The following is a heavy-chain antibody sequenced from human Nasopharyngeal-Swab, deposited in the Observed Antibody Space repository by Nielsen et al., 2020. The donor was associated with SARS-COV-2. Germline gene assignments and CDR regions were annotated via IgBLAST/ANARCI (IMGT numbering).Heavy chain of an antibody. J-gene: IGHJ4*02. Sequence: GESLKISCAASGFTFSNYWMHWVRQAPGKGLEWVSHINSAGGKIAYADSVKGRFTISRDNSKNTLYLQMNSLTAEDTAIFYCAKDSSELLWFGIVDYWGLGTLVTVSS. V-gene: IGHV3-74*01. CDR2: INSAGGKI. CDR3: AKDSSELLWFGIVDY. CDR1: GFTFSNYW. D-gene: IGHD3-10*01.